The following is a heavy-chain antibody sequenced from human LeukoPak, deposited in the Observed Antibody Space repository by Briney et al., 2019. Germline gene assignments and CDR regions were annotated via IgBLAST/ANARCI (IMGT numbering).Heavy chain of an antibody. CDR1: GDSVSSNSAA. Sequence: SQTLSLTCAISGDSVSSNSAAWNWIRQSPSRGLEWLGRTYYRSKWYNDYAVSVKSRITINPDTSKNRFSLQLNSVTPEDTAVYYCARGSAAAGTGWFDPWGQGTLVTVSS. J-gene: IGHJ5*02. CDR3: ARGSAAAGTGWFDP. CDR2: TYYRSKWYN. D-gene: IGHD6-13*01. V-gene: IGHV6-1*01.